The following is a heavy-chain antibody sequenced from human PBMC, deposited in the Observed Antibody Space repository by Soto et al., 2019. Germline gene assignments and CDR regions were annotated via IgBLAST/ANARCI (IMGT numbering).Heavy chain of an antibody. Sequence: PSETLSLTCIVTGGSISSSTYYWAWIRQPPGKGLEWLGRSHYSGSTYYNPSLKSRVTISVDTSKNQFSLKLSSVIAADTAIYYCARMYYEILTGYYPGWFDPWGQGTLVTVSA. CDR2: SHYSGST. D-gene: IGHD3-9*01. CDR3: ARMYYEILTGYYPGWFDP. CDR1: GGSISSSTYY. J-gene: IGHJ5*02. V-gene: IGHV4-39*01.